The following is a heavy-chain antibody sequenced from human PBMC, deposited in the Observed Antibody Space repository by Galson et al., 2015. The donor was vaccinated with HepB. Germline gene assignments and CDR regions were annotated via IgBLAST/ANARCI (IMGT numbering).Heavy chain of an antibody. D-gene: IGHD4-17*01. V-gene: IGHV3-11*06. CDR1: GFTFSDYY. Sequence: SLRLSCAASGFTFSDYYMSWIRQAPRKGLEWLSYISSTAIYTNYADSVKGRFTISRDNVKNSVFLQMNSLRADDTAVYFCARVAHSDYGDHAHFDCWGQGALVTVSS. J-gene: IGHJ4*02. CDR3: ARVAHSDYGDHAHFDC. CDR2: ISSTAIYT.